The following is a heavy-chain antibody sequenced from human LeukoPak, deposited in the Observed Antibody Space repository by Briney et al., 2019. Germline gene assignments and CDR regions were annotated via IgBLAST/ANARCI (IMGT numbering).Heavy chain of an antibody. D-gene: IGHD2/OR15-2a*01. J-gene: IGHJ3*02. Sequence: PSETLSLTCTVSGGSISSHYWSWIRQPPGKGPEWIGYIYYSGSTNYNPSLKSRVTISVDTSKNQFSLKLSSVTPEDTAVYYCARGQYSAFDIWGQGSMVTVS. CDR2: IYYSGST. CDR3: ARGQYSAFDI. V-gene: IGHV4-59*11. CDR1: GGSISSHY.